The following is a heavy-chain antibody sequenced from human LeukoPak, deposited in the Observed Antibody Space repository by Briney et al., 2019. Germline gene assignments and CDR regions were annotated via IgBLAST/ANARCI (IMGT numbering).Heavy chain of an antibody. V-gene: IGHV3-23*01. Sequence: PGGSLRLSCAASGFTFSSYAMSWVRQAPGKGLEWVSAISGSGGSTYYADSVKGRFTISRDNSKNTLYLQMNSLRAEDTAVYYCAKSKDILTGYLWSLDYWGQGTLVTVSS. CDR2: ISGSGGST. CDR3: AKSKDILTGYLWSLDY. J-gene: IGHJ4*02. CDR1: GFTFSSYA. D-gene: IGHD3-9*01.